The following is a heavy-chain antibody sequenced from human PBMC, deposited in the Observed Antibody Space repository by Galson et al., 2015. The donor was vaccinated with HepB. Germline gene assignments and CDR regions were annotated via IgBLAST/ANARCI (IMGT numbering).Heavy chain of an antibody. Sequence: SVKVSCKASGGTFSSYAISWVRQAPGQGLEWMGGIIPIFGTANYAQKFQGRVTITADESTSTAYMELSSLRSEDTAVYYCARGTEMANLPGEYFDYWGQGTLVTVSS. V-gene: IGHV1-69*13. D-gene: IGHD5-24*01. CDR1: GGTFSSYA. CDR3: ARGTEMANLPGEYFDY. J-gene: IGHJ4*02. CDR2: IIPIFGTA.